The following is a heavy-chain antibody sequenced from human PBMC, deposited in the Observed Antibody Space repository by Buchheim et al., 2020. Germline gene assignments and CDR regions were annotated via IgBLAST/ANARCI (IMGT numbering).Heavy chain of an antibody. V-gene: IGHV4-30-4*01. CDR1: GDSIRSGDYF. J-gene: IGHJ4*02. CDR3: ARGYDITYYFDF. D-gene: IGHD3-9*01. CDR2: IYYSGST. Sequence: QVQLHESGPGRVEPSQTLSLTCTVSGDSIRSGDYFWSWIRQPPGKGLEWIGYIYYSGSTYYNPSLTSRVSISVDTSKKQFSLGLSSVTAADTALYYCARGYDITYYFDFWGQGTL.